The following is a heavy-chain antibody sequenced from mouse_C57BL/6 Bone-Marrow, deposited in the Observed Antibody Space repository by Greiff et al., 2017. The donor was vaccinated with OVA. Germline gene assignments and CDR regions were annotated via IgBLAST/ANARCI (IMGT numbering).Heavy chain of an antibody. CDR2: IYPGSGST. J-gene: IGHJ4*01. D-gene: IGHD1-1*01. V-gene: IGHV1-55*01. CDR3: ARVLDYGSSHYYAMDY. Sequence: QVQLQQPGAELVKPGASVKMSCKASGYTFTSYWITWVKQRPGQGLEWIGDIYPGSGSTNYNEKFKSKATLTVDTSSSTAYMQLSSLTSEDSAVYYCARVLDYGSSHYYAMDYWGQGTSVTVSS. CDR1: GYTFTSYW.